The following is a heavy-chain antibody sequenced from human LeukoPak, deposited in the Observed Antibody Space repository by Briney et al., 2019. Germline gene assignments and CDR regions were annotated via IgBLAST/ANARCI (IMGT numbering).Heavy chain of an antibody. V-gene: IGHV3-30*04. CDR2: ISYDGSNK. CDR3: ARDPYYDSSGYEYYFDY. Sequence: GGSLRLSCAASGFTFSSYAMHWVRQAPGKGLEWVAVISYDGSNKYYADSVKGRFTISRDNSKNTLYLQMNSLRAEDTAVYYCARDPYYDSSGYEYYFDYWGQGTLVTVSS. D-gene: IGHD3-22*01. J-gene: IGHJ4*02. CDR1: GFTFSSYA.